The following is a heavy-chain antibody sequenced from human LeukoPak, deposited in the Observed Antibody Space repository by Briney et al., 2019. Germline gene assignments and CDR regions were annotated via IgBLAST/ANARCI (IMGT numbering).Heavy chain of an antibody. CDR2: ISSSSSYI. J-gene: IGHJ4*02. CDR1: GFTFSSYS. D-gene: IGHD1-26*01. Sequence: KPGGSLRLSCAASGFTFSSYSMNWVRQARGKGLEWVSSISSSSSYIYYADSVKGRFTISRDNAKNSLYLQMNSLRAEDTAVYYCAPGVGATPSTHWGQGTLVTVSS. V-gene: IGHV3-21*01. CDR3: APGVGATPSTH.